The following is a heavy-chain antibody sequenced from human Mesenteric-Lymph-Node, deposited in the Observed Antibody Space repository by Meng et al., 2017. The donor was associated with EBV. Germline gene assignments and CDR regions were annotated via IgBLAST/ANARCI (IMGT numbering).Heavy chain of an antibody. Sequence: TRKEAGPTLVKATQPLTLTCTFSEVSLSTNGVGVGWIRQPPGKALEWLALIYWDDDKRYSPSLKSRLTINKDTSKNEVVLTMTNMDRVDTATYYCAHSRNYYGSGTYTFDYWSQGTLVTVSS. D-gene: IGHD3-10*01. CDR3: AHSRNYYGSGTYTFDY. CDR2: IYWDDDK. CDR1: EVSLSTNGVG. J-gene: IGHJ4*02. V-gene: IGHV2-5*02.